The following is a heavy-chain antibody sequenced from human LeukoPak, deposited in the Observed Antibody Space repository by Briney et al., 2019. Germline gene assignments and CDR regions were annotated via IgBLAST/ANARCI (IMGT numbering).Heavy chain of an antibody. CDR2: IYSGGTT. CDR3: AGGVAIPRRLFDY. D-gene: IGHD3-3*01. V-gene: IGHV3-53*01. J-gene: IGHJ4*02. CDR1: GFIVSTNY. Sequence: GGSLRLSCAASGFIVSTNYMCWVRQAPGKGLEWVSIIYSGGTTYYADSVKGRFTISRDTSENTLYLQMSSLRAEDTAVYYCAGGVAIPRRLFDYWGQGTLVTVSS.